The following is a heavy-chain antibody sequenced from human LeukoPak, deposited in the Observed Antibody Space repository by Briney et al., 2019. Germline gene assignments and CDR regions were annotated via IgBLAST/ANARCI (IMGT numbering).Heavy chain of an antibody. V-gene: IGHV3-7*01. Sequence: PGGALRLSCAASGFTFSSYWMSWVRQAPGKGLEWVANIKQDGSEKYYVDSVKGRFTISRDNAKNTVYLQMNSLRNEDTAVYYCARGLPNYYGMDVWGQGTTVTVSS. J-gene: IGHJ6*02. CDR1: GFTFSSYW. CDR2: IKQDGSEK. CDR3: ARGLPNYYGMDV.